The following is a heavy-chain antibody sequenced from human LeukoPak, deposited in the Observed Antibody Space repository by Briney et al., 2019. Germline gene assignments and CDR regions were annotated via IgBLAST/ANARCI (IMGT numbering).Heavy chain of an antibody. Sequence: PGGSLRLSCVASGFTFTTYAMSWVRQAPGRGLEWPSGFSGSGGGTSYADSVKGRFTISRDNSKNTLFLQMNSLRDEDTAVYYCAKDGYTYGPIYFDFWGQGTLVTVSS. CDR2: FSGSGGGT. CDR1: GFTFTTYA. D-gene: IGHD5-18*01. J-gene: IGHJ4*02. V-gene: IGHV3-23*01. CDR3: AKDGYTYGPIYFDF.